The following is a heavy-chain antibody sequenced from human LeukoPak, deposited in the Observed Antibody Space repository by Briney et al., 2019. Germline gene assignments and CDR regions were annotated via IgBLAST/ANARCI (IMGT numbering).Heavy chain of an antibody. CDR2: FYNRGSP. J-gene: IGHJ4*02. CDR1: GGSITSGDYR. Sequence: SETLSLTCSVSGGSITSGDYRWGWNRQSPGKGLEWFGSFYNRGSPYYNPSLKSRVTISLDTSKNQYSLELTSVTAADTAIYYWARQFDYWGPGTLVTVSS. CDR3: ARQFDY. V-gene: IGHV4-39*01.